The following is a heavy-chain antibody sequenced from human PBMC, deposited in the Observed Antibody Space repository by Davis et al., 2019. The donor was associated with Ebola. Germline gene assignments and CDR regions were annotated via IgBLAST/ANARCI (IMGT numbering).Heavy chain of an antibody. D-gene: IGHD2/OR15-2a*01. V-gene: IGHV3-64*01. CDR2: ISSNGGST. CDR3: ARPAKRTADGRRAYYANYYGMDV. J-gene: IGHJ6*02. Sequence: AASVKVSCKASGFTFTSSAMHWVRQAPGKGLEYVSAISSNGGSTYYANSVKGRFTISRDNGKNSLYLQMNSLRDEDTAVYYCARPAKRTADGRRAYYANYYGMDVWGQGTTVTVSS. CDR1: GFTFTSSA.